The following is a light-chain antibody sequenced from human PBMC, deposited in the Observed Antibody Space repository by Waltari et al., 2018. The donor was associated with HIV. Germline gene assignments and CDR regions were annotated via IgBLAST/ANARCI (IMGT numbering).Light chain of an antibody. Sequence: SVLTPPPFVSGPPGQWVSTPCPGTNSHIGAGYNVHRDRHSPGTAPKLVIYGDTIRPSGVPDRFSGSRSGNSVTLDIAGLRAEDEADYFCQSYDSSLSGLWVFGAGTKLTVL. V-gene: IGLV1-40*01. CDR1: NSHIGAGYN. CDR2: GDT. J-gene: IGLJ3*02. CDR3: QSYDSSLSGLWV.